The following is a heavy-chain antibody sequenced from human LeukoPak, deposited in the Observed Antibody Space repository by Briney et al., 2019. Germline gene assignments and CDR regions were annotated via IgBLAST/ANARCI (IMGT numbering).Heavy chain of an antibody. D-gene: IGHD6-13*01. V-gene: IGHV1-69*05. J-gene: IGHJ4*02. CDR1: GGTFSSYA. Sequence: ASVKVSCKASGGTFSSYAISWVRQAPGQGLEWMGGIIPIFGTANYAQKFQGRVTITTDESMSTAYMELSSLRSEDTALYYCAKDYGYSSSWYDYWGQGTLVTVSS. CDR3: AKDYGYSSSWYDY. CDR2: IIPIFGTA.